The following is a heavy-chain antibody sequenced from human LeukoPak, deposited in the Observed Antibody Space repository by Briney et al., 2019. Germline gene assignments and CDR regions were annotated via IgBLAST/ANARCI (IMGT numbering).Heavy chain of an antibody. J-gene: IGHJ6*03. CDR3: ARDPYNGYYGDDYYYYMDV. Sequence: GGSLRLSCAASGFTFTNYNMNWVRQTPGKGLEWVSSIARDSIYTFYADSVKGRFTISRDNAKNSLSLQMNSLRAEDTAVYYCARDPYNGYYGDDYYYYMDVWGKGTTVTISS. CDR2: IARDSIYT. V-gene: IGHV3-21*01. CDR1: GFTFTNYN. D-gene: IGHD4-17*01.